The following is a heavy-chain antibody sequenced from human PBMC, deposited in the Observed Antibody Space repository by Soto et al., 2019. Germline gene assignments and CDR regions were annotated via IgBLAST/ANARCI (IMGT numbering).Heavy chain of an antibody. J-gene: IGHJ6*03. Sequence: EVQLLESGGGLVKPGGSLRLSCVASGFTFADYAMTWVRQAPGQGLEWVAGIVGSGGAIYYADSLRGRFTIFRDNSKNTLYLQMNALRAEDTAVYYCAKDRESIILYQYYYNMDVWGKGTTVTVSS. D-gene: IGHD2-8*01. V-gene: IGHV3-23*01. CDR1: GFTFADYA. CDR3: AKDRESIILYQYYYNMDV. CDR2: IVGSGGAI.